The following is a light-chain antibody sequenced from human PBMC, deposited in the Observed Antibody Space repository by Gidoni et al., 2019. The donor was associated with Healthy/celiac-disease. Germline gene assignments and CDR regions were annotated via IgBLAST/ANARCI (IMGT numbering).Light chain of an antibody. V-gene: IGKV1-39*01. Sequence: DIQMTQSPSSLSESVGDRVTITCRASQSISSYLNWYQQKPGNAPKLLIYAASSLQSGVPSRFSGSGSGTDFTLTISSLQPADFATYYCQQSYSTPFTFGPGTKVDIK. J-gene: IGKJ3*01. CDR3: QQSYSTPFT. CDR2: AAS. CDR1: QSISSY.